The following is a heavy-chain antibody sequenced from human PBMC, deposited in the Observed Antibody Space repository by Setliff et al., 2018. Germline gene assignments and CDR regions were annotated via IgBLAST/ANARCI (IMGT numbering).Heavy chain of an antibody. CDR1: GYTFTSYY. J-gene: IGHJ6*03. D-gene: IGHD3-9*01. Sequence: ASVKVSCKASGYTFTSYYMHWVRQAPGQGLEWMGWLNPKNNDTSYAQKFLGRVTMTRDTSISAAYMELITLRSDDTALYYCARDPLPKHYDVVTGYYSAPNYYYMDVWGKGTTVTVSS. CDR2: LNPKNNDT. CDR3: ARDPLPKHYDVVTGYYSAPNYYYMDV. V-gene: IGHV1-2*02.